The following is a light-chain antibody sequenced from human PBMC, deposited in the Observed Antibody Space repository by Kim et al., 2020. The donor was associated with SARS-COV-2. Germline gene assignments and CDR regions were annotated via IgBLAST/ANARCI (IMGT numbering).Light chain of an antibody. J-gene: IGLJ2*01. Sequence: GQSITISCTGTSSDVGTYNYVSCYQQHPGKAPKLMIYDVSNRPSGVSNRFSGSKSGNTASLTISGLQAEDEADYYCSSYTSSTTLVFGGGTQLTVL. CDR1: SSDVGTYNY. V-gene: IGLV2-14*03. CDR3: SSYTSSTTLV. CDR2: DVS.